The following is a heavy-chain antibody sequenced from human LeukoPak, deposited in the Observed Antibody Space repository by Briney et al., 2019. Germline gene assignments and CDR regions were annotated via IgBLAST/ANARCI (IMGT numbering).Heavy chain of an antibody. J-gene: IGHJ4*02. CDR3: ARSHYDFWSGSRNYFDY. V-gene: IGHV4-4*07. Sequence: KASETLSLTCTVSGGSISSYYWSWNRQPAGKGLEWIGRIYTSGSTNYNPSLKSRVTMSVDTSKNQFSLKLSSVTAADTAVYYCARSHYDFWSGSRNYFDYWGQGTLVTVSS. CDR1: GGSISSYY. CDR2: IYTSGST. D-gene: IGHD3-3*01.